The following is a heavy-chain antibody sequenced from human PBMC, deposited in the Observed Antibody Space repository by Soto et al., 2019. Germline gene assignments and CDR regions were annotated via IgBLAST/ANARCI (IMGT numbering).Heavy chain of an antibody. Sequence: SETLSLTCTVSGGSISSYYWSWIRQPPGKGLEWIGYIYYSGSTNYNPSLKSRVTISVDTSKNQFSLKLSSVTAADTAVYYCARDSGYDYPYWFDPWGQGTLVTVS. CDR3: ARDSGYDYPYWFDP. CDR2: IYYSGST. V-gene: IGHV4-59*01. CDR1: GGSISSYY. D-gene: IGHD5-12*01. J-gene: IGHJ5*02.